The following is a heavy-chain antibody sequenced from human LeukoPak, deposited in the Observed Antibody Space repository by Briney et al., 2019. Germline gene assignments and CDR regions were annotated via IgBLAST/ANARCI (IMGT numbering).Heavy chain of an antibody. D-gene: IGHD3-22*01. V-gene: IGHV3-53*01. J-gene: IGHJ4*02. CDR3: TRSGYRHPYHFDS. CDR1: GFSVRTTY. CDR2: LYTGGGT. Sequence: GGSLSLSCAASGFSVRTTYMSWVRQAPGKRLEWVSVLYTGGGTDHADSVKGRFTISRENSKNTLSLQMNSLRVEDTAIYYCTRSGYRHPYHFDSWGQGTLVIVSS.